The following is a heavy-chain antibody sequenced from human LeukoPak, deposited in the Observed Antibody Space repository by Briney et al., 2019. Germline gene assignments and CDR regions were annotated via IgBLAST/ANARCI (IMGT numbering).Heavy chain of an antibody. V-gene: IGHV1-69*05. Sequence: SVKVSCKASGGTFSSYAISWVRQAPGQGLEWMGRIILIFGTANYAQKFQGRVTITTDESTSTAYMELSSLRSEDTAVYYCARDFYSSSFGDYWGQGTLVTVSS. D-gene: IGHD6-6*01. CDR2: IILIFGTA. CDR3: ARDFYSSSFGDY. J-gene: IGHJ4*02. CDR1: GGTFSSYA.